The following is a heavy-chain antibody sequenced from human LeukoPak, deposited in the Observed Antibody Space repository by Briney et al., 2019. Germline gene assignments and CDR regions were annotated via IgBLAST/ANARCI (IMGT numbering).Heavy chain of an antibody. Sequence: GGSLRLSCAASGFTFSSYAMSWVRQAPGKGLEWVSAISGSGGSTYYADFVKGPFTISRDNSKSTLYLQMNSLRVEDTAIYYCAKLPSFDFWSGYYSFDYWGQGTLVTVSS. CDR1: GFTFSSYA. V-gene: IGHV3-23*01. CDR2: ISGSGGST. D-gene: IGHD3-3*01. CDR3: AKLPSFDFWSGYYSFDY. J-gene: IGHJ4*02.